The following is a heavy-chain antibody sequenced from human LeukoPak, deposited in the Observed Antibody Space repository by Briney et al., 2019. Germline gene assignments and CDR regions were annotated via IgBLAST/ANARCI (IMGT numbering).Heavy chain of an antibody. CDR3: ARPGEVYYYDSSGYPAHYFDY. J-gene: IGHJ4*02. CDR1: GGSIYNSAYH. Sequence: PSETLSLTCSVSGGSIYNSAYHWGWIRQPPGKGLEWIGSIYYSGSTYYNPYLKSRVTISVDTSKNQFSLKLSSVTAADTAVYYCARPGEVYYYDSSGYPAHYFDYWGQGTLVTVSS. CDR2: IYYSGST. V-gene: IGHV4-39*01. D-gene: IGHD3-22*01.